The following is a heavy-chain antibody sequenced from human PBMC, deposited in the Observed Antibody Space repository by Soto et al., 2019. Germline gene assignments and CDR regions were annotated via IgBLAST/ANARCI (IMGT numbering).Heavy chain of an antibody. V-gene: IGHV3-15*01. CDR3: TTDLGDFWSGYPGHNWFDP. J-gene: IGHJ5*02. D-gene: IGHD3-3*01. Sequence: NPGGSLRLSCAASGFTFSNAWMSWVRQAPGKGLEWVGRIKSKTDGGTTDYAAPVKGRFTISRDDSKNTLYLQMNSLKTEDTAVYYCTTDLGDFWSGYPGHNWFDPWGQGTLVTVSS. CDR1: GFTFSNAW. CDR2: IKSKTDGGTT.